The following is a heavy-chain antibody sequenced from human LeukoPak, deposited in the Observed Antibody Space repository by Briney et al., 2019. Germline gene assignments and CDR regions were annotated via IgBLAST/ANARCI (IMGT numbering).Heavy chain of an antibody. CDR3: ARDGYTVTTQLPFDY. D-gene: IGHD4-17*01. J-gene: IGHJ4*02. V-gene: IGHV3-11*06. CDR1: GFTFSDYY. CDR2: ISSSSYT. Sequence: GESLRLSCAASGFTFSDYYMSWIRQAPGKGLEWVSYISSSSYTNYADSVKGRFTISRDNAKNSLYLQMNSLRAEDTAVYYCARDGYTVTTQLPFDYWGQGTLVTVSS.